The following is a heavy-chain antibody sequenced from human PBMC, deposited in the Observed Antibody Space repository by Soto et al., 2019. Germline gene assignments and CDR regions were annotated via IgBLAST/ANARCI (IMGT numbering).Heavy chain of an antibody. CDR1: GRTFSNYA. D-gene: IGHD2-15*01. CDR3: AKDGGREGYFGNWFDP. V-gene: IGHV1-69*13. Sequence: ASVKVSCKASGRTFSNYAITWVRQAPGQGLEWLGRIIPIFGTTDYAQKFQGRVTITADESTTTAYMELSSLRSDDTAVYYCAKDGGREGYFGNWFDPWGQGTLVTVSS. J-gene: IGHJ5*02. CDR2: IIPIFGTT.